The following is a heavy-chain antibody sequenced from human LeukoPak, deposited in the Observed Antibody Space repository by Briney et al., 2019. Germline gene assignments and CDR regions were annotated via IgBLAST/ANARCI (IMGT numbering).Heavy chain of an antibody. V-gene: IGHV4-59*01. Sequence: KSSETLSLTCTVSGGSISSYYWSWIRQPPGKGLEWIGYIYYSGSTNYNPSLKSRVTISVDTSKSQFSLKLSSVTAADTAVYYCARDLIQLWFSHVNYFDYWGQGTLVTVSS. D-gene: IGHD5-18*01. CDR3: ARDLIQLWFSHVNYFDY. CDR1: GGSISSYY. J-gene: IGHJ4*02. CDR2: IYYSGST.